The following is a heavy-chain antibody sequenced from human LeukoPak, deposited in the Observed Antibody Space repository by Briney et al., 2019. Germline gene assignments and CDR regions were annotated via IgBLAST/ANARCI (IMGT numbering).Heavy chain of an antibody. CDR3: ARDLVGATAFDY. J-gene: IGHJ4*02. V-gene: IGHV3-48*03. CDR1: GFTFSSYE. Sequence: GSLRLSCAASGFTFSSYEMNWVRQAPGKGLEWVSYISSSGSTIYYADSVKGRFTISRDNAKNSLYLQMNSLRAEDTAVYYCARDLVGATAFDYWGQGTLVTVSS. CDR2: ISSSGSTI. D-gene: IGHD1-26*01.